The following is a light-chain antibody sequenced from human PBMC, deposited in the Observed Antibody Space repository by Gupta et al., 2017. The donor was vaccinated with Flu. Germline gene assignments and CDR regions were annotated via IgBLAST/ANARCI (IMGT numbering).Light chain of an antibody. CDR1: DVGTKR. CDR3: QVWDNSSDHWV. J-gene: IGLJ3*02. Sequence: SYVLTQPPAVSVAPGQTARVSCGGNDVGTKRVHWYQQRPGQAPVLVVYDNYDRPSGIPERFSGAKFGNTATLTIRRVDAGDEADYYCQVWDNSSDHWVFGGGTKLTVL. CDR2: DNY. V-gene: IGLV3-21*02.